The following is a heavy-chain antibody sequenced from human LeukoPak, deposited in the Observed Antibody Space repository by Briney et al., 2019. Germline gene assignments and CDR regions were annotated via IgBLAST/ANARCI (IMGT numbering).Heavy chain of an antibody. J-gene: IGHJ4*02. CDR2: IWYDGSNK. CDR1: GFTFSSYG. Sequence: GGSLRLSCAASGFTFSSYGMHWVRQAPGKGLEWVAVIWYDGSNKYYADSVKGRFTISRDNSKNTLYLQMNSLRAEDTAVYYCARTGWGFYDSSGYYSEGWGQGTLVTVSS. D-gene: IGHD3-22*01. V-gene: IGHV3-33*01. CDR3: ARTGWGFYDSSGYYSEG.